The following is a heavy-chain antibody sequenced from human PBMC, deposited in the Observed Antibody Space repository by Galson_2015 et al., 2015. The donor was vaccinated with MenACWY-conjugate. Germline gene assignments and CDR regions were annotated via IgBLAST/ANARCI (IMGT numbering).Heavy chain of an antibody. J-gene: IGHJ5*02. CDR1: GFSFSRHT. V-gene: IGHV3-23*01. CDR2: ISGSGDNT. Sequence: SLRLSCAASGFSFSRHTMTWVRQAPGKGLEWVSTISGSGDNTYYPDSVKGRFTIYRDKSKNTLFLQMNSLRAEDTAVYHCARELYYFGSLGWFDPWGQGTLVTVSS. CDR3: ARELYYFGSLGWFDP. D-gene: IGHD3-10*01.